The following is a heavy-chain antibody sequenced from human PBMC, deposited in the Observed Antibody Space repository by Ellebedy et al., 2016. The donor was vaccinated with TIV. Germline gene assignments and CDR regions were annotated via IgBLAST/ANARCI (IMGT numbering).Heavy chain of an antibody. D-gene: IGHD3-3*01. CDR3: AVRFLNGMDV. CDR2: ISGSGGST. J-gene: IGHJ6*02. Sequence: GESLKISCAASGFTFSSYAMSWVRQAPGKGLEWVSVISGSGGSTYYADSVKGRFTISRDNSKHTLYLQMNSLRAEDTAVYYCAVRFLNGMDVWGQGTTVTVSS. V-gene: IGHV3-23*01. CDR1: GFTFSSYA.